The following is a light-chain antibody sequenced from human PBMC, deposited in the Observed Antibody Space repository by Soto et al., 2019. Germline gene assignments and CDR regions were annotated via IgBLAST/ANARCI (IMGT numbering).Light chain of an antibody. V-gene: IGKV3-20*01. J-gene: IGKJ3*01. CDR3: QQYGSSL. Sequence: EGVLTQSPGTLSLSPGERATLSCRASQSVSSNYLAWYQQKPGQAPRLLIYGASSRATGIPDRSSGSGSGTDFTLTISRLEPEDFAVYYCQQYGSSLFGPGTKVDIK. CDR1: QSVSSNY. CDR2: GAS.